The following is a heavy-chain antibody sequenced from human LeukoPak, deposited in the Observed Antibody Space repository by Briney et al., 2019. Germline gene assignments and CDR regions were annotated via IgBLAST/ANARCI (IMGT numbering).Heavy chain of an antibody. J-gene: IGHJ5*02. Sequence: SVKVSCKASGGTFSSYAISWVRQAPGQGLEWMGGIIPIFGTANYAQKFQGRVTITADKSTTTAYMELSSLRSEDKAADYWARAKGWGIRYFDWSDWFDPWGQGTLVTVSS. D-gene: IGHD3-9*01. CDR1: GGTFSSYA. CDR3: ARAKGWGIRYFDWSDWFDP. V-gene: IGHV1-69*06. CDR2: IIPIFGTA.